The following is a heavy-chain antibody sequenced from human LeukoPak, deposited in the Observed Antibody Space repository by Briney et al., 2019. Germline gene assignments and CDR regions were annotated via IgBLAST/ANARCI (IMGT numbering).Heavy chain of an antibody. J-gene: IGHJ4*02. D-gene: IGHD2-15*01. CDR2: IYSGGST. CDR1: GFTVSSNY. Sequence: PGGSLRLSCAASGFTVSSNYMSWVRQAPGKGLEWVSVIYSGGSTYYADSVKGRFTISRDNSKNTLYLQMNSLRGEDTAVYYCASQYCSGGSCQKTYTDYWGQGTLVTVSS. CDR3: ASQYCSGGSCQKTYTDY. V-gene: IGHV3-66*02.